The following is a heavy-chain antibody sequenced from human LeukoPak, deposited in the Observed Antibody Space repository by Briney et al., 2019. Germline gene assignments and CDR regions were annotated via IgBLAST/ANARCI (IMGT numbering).Heavy chain of an antibody. Sequence: GGSLRLSCAASGFTFSSYAMSWVRQAPGKGLEWVSAISGSGVSTYYADSVKGRFTISRDNSKNTLYLQMNSLRAEDTAVYYCAKDESSGYYVGAFDIWGQGTMVTVSS. CDR2: ISGSGVST. D-gene: IGHD3-22*01. CDR3: AKDESSGYYVGAFDI. J-gene: IGHJ3*02. CDR1: GFTFSSYA. V-gene: IGHV3-23*01.